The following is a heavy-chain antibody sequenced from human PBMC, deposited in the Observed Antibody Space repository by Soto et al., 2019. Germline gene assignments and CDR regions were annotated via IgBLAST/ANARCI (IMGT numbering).Heavy chain of an antibody. CDR1: GFTFSSYG. V-gene: IGHV3-30*18. D-gene: IGHD3-9*01. Sequence: QVQLVESGGGVVQPGRSLRLSCAASGFTFSSYGMHWVRQAPGKGLEWVAVISYDGSNKYYADSVKGRFTISRDNSKNTLYLQMNSLRAEDTAVYYCAKGKGRLDYDILTGYYNRYYGMDVWGQGTTVTVSS. CDR3: AKGKGRLDYDILTGYYNRYYGMDV. CDR2: ISYDGSNK. J-gene: IGHJ6*02.